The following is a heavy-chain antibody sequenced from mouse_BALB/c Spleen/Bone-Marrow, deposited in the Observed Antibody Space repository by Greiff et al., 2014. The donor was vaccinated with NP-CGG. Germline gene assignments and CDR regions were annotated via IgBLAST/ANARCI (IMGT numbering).Heavy chain of an antibody. CDR2: INPSNGRT. CDR3: ARYATATYWFAY. V-gene: IGHV1S81*02. D-gene: IGHD1-2*01. Sequence: QVQLQQSGAELVKPGASVKLSCKASGYTFTSYWMHWVKQRPGQGLEWIGEINPSNGRTNYIEKFKSKATLTVDKSSSTAYMQLSSLTSEDSAVYYCARYATATYWFAYWGQGTLVTVSA. CDR1: GYTFTSYW. J-gene: IGHJ3*01.